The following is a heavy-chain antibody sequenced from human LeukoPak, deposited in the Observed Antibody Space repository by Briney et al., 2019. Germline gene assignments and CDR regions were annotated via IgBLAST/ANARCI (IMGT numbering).Heavy chain of an antibody. CDR2: IKQDGSEK. J-gene: IGHJ5*02. D-gene: IGHD6-19*01. CDR1: GLTFSSYW. Sequence: TGGSLRLSCAASGLTFSSYWMSWVRQAPGKGLEWVANIKQDGSEKYYVGSVKGRFTISRDNAKNSLYLQMSSLRAEDTAVYYCARVKNQAVAGNFWFDPWGQGTLVTVSS. CDR3: ARVKNQAVAGNFWFDP. V-gene: IGHV3-7*01.